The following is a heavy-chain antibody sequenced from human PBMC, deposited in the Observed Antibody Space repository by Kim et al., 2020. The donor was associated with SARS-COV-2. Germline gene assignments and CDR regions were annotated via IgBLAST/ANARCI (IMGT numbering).Heavy chain of an antibody. CDR3: ARVGGCSSTSCSFMDV. V-gene: IGHV1-3*01. D-gene: IGHD2-2*01. J-gene: IGHJ6*02. Sequence: KFQGRGTITGDTSASTAYMELSSLRSEDTAVYYCARVGGCSSTSCSFMDVWGQGTTVTVSS.